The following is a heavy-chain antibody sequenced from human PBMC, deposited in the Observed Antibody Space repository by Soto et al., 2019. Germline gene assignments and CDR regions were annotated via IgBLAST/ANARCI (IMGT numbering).Heavy chain of an antibody. CDR3: ARGGSYWARRHYFDS. Sequence: QVQLVQSGAEMKKPGASVKVSCKASGYTFTSYDINWVRQAAGQGPEWMGSVTPRNGDTAFAQKYQGRVTVTSNTSMSTVNMELSNMRSDDTAVYYCARGGSYWARRHYFDSWGQGTLVTVSS. CDR2: VTPRNGDT. CDR1: GYTFTSYD. V-gene: IGHV1-8*02. D-gene: IGHD2-8*02. J-gene: IGHJ4*02.